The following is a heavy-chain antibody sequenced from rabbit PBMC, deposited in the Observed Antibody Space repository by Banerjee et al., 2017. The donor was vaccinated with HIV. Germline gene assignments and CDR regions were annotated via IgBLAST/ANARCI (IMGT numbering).Heavy chain of an antibody. V-gene: IGHV1S45*01. CDR2: IWTGSSGST. CDR3: ARGGGSGDLMNL. CDR1: GLDFSSSYW. J-gene: IGHJ4*01. D-gene: IGHD4-2*01. Sequence: QEQLEESGGGLVKPEGSLTLTCKASGLDFSSSYWICWVRQAPGKGPEWIACIWTGSSGSTYYASWAKGRFTISKTSSTTVTLQMTGLTAADTATYFCARGGGSGDLMNLWGPGTLVTVS.